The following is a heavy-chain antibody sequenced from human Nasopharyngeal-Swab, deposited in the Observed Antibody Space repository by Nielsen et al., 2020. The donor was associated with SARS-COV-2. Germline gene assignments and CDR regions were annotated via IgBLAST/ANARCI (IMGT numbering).Heavy chain of an antibody. V-gene: IGHV4-34*09. CDR2: IFHSGST. J-gene: IGHJ6*04. CDR3: ARGFVGAYYDSNLDV. Sequence: WIRQPPGKGLEWIGEIFHSGSTTYNSSLKGRVTISVDTSKNQFSLKLSSVTAADTAVYYCARGFVGAYYDSNLDVWGKGTTVTVSS. D-gene: IGHD3-22*01.